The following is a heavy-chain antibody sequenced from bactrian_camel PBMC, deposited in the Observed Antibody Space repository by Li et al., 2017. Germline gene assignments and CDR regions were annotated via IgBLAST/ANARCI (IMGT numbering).Heavy chain of an antibody. CDR1: GYIISTCG. Sequence: HVQLVESGGGSVQARGSLKLSCSARGYIISTCGMTWYRQVPGKERALVAGFNGDGTTTYADSVKGRFAISQDNTTHRFYLQMNDLKTDDTAVYYCAARRILGPNCYALRGHWGQGTQVTVS. J-gene: IGHJ4*01. CDR2: FNGDGTT. CDR3: AARRILGPNCYALRGH. V-gene: IGHV3S53*01. D-gene: IGHD3*01.